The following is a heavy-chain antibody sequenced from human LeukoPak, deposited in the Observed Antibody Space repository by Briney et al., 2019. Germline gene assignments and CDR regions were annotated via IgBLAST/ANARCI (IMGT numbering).Heavy chain of an antibody. CDR3: AREEPDPTPMT. CDR1: GYTFTGYY. CDR2: INPNSGGT. Sequence: ASVKVSCKASGYTFTGYYMHWVRQAPGQGLEWMGWINPNSGGTNYAQKFQGRVTITADKSTSTAYMELSSLRSEDTAVYYCAREEPDPTPMTWGQGTLVTVSS. D-gene: IGHD1-26*01. J-gene: IGHJ4*02. V-gene: IGHV1-2*02.